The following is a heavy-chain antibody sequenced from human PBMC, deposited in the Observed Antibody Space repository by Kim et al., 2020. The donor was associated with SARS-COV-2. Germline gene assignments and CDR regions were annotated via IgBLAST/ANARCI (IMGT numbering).Heavy chain of an antibody. CDR1: GGSISSSSYY. CDR3: ATPTPYYDILTGYYNAP. V-gene: IGHV4-39*01. Sequence: SETLSLTCTVSGGSISSSSYYWGWIRQPPGKGLEWIGSIYYSGSTYYNPSLKSRVTISVDTSKNQFSLKLSSVTAADTAVYYCATPTPYYDILTGYYNAPWGQGTLVTVSS. D-gene: IGHD3-9*01. J-gene: IGHJ5*02. CDR2: IYYSGST.